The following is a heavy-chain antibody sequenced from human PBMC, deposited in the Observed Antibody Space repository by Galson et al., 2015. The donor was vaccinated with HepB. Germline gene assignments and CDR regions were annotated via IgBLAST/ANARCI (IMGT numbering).Heavy chain of an antibody. Sequence: SLRLSCAASGFAFSTHEMNWVRQAPGKGLEWVAYIRSDGSTIYYAASVKGRFTISRDNAKNSLYLQMNSLRAEDTAVYFCVRPHQGWGTTYYWGQVTVVTVSS. CDR1: GFAFSTHE. D-gene: IGHD3-16*01. V-gene: IGHV3-48*03. CDR3: VRPHQGWGTTYY. CDR2: IRSDGSTI. J-gene: IGHJ4*02.